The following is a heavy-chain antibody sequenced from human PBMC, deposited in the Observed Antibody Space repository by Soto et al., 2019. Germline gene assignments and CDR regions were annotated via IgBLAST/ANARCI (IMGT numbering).Heavy chain of an antibody. V-gene: IGHV4-31*03. Sequence: QVQLQESGPGLMKPSQTLSLTCTVSGGSISSGGYYWSWIRQHPGKGLEWIGYIYYSGSTYYNPSLKSRVTISVDTSKNQFSLKLSSVTAADTAVYYCAREDEPPTNAFDIWGQGTMVTVSS. CDR2: IYYSGST. CDR3: AREDEPPTNAFDI. CDR1: GGSISSGGYY. D-gene: IGHD1-26*01. J-gene: IGHJ3*02.